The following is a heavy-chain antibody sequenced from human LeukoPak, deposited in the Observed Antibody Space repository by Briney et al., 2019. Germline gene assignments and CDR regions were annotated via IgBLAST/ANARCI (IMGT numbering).Heavy chain of an antibody. V-gene: IGHV3-48*02. D-gene: IGHD2-21*02. CDR3: ASIFGAGGTYCGGDCYWGKDYYYYYGMDV. J-gene: IGHJ6*02. CDR2: ISSSSSTI. CDR1: GFTFSSYS. Sequence: PGGSLRLSCAASGFTFSSYSMNWVRQAPGKGLEWVSYISSSSSTIYYADSVKGRFTISRDNAKNSLYLQMNSLRDEDTAVYYCASIFGAGGTYCGGDCYWGKDYYYYYGMDVWGQGTTVTVSS.